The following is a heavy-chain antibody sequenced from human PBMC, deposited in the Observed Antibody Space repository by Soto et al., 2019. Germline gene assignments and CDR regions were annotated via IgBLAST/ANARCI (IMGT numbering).Heavy chain of an antibody. J-gene: IGHJ4*02. CDR3: ARDGTYNWV. V-gene: IGHV3-66*01. CDR1: GFTVSNNY. Sequence: EVQLVESGGGLVQPGGSLRLSCAASGFTVSNNYMRCVRPAPGKGLEWVSLIYSGGATYYADSVKGRFTISRDNSKNTLYLQMNSLRAEDTAVYYCARDGTYNWVGGQGILVTVSS. CDR2: IYSGGAT. D-gene: IGHD1-1*01.